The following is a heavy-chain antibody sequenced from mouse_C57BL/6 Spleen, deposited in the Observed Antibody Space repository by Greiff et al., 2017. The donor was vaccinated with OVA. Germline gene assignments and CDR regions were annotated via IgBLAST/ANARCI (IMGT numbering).Heavy chain of an antibody. Sequence: QVTLKESGAELVRPGASVTLSCKASGYTFTDYEMHWVKQTPVHGLEWIGAIDPETGGTAYNQKFKGKAILTADKSSSTAYMELRSLTSEDSAVYYCTRGTAQAKAWFAYWGQGTLVTVSA. D-gene: IGHD3-2*02. CDR3: TRGTAQAKAWFAY. J-gene: IGHJ3*01. CDR2: IDPETGGT. V-gene: IGHV1-15*01. CDR1: GYTFTDYE.